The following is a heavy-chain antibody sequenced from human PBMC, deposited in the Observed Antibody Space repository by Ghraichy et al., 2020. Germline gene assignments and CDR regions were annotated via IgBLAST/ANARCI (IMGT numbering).Heavy chain of an antibody. J-gene: IGHJ4*02. CDR2: ISAYNGNT. CDR1: GYTFTSYG. Sequence: ASVKVSCKASGYTFTSYGISWVRQAPGQGLEWMGWISAYNGNTNYAQKLQGRVTMTTDTSTSTAYMELRSLRSDDTAVYYCARAGATIVVVRSLDYWGQGTLVTVSS. V-gene: IGHV1-18*01. CDR3: ARAGATIVVVRSLDY. D-gene: IGHD3-22*01.